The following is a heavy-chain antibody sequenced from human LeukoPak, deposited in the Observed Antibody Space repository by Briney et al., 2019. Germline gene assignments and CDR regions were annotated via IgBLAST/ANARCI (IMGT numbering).Heavy chain of an antibody. D-gene: IGHD6-6*01. J-gene: IGHJ5*02. V-gene: IGHV1-24*01. CDR1: GSTLTELS. CDR3: ATAGGLAARPNWFDP. Sequence: ASVKVSCKVSGSTLTELSMHWVRQAPGKGLEWMGGFDPEDGETIYAQKFQGRVTMTEDTSTDTAYMELSSLRSEDTAVYYCATAGGLAARPNWFDPWGQGTLVTVSS. CDR2: FDPEDGET.